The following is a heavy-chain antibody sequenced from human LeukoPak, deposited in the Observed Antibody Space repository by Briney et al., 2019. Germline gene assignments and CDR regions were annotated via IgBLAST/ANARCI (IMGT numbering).Heavy chain of an antibody. V-gene: IGHV1-69*04. D-gene: IGHD3-10*01. Sequence: GASVKVSCKASGGTFSSYAISWVRQAPGQVLEWMGRIIPILGIANYAQKFQGRVTITADKSTSTAYMELRSLRSDDTAVYYCARVRGTMVRGVPLDYGMDVWGQGTTVTASS. CDR2: IIPILGIA. CDR1: GGTFSSYA. J-gene: IGHJ6*02. CDR3: ARVRGTMVRGVPLDYGMDV.